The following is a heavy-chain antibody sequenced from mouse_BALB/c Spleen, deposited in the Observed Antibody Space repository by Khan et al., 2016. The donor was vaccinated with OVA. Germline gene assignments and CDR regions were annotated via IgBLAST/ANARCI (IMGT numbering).Heavy chain of an antibody. D-gene: IGHD1-1*02. V-gene: IGHV2-2*02. CDR2: IWSGGIT. Sequence: QVQLKESGPGLVQPSQSLSITCTVSGFSLTNYGVHWVRQSPGKGLEWLGVIWSGGITDYNETFISRLSISKDNSQSQVFFKMNSLQDNDTAIDYWAKTRNGDFDYWGQGTSLTGSS. CDR1: GFSLTNYG. CDR3: AKTRNGDFDY. J-gene: IGHJ2*02.